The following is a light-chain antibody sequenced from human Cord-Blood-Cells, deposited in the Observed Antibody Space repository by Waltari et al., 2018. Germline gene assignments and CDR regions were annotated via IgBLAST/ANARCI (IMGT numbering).Light chain of an antibody. CDR1: SSDVGSYNL. Sequence: QSALTQPASVSGSPGQSITISCTGTSSDVGSYNLVSWYQQHPGKAPKLMIYEGSKRPSGVFHRFSGSKSGNTASLTIYGRQAEDEADYYCCSYAGSSTVVFGGGTKLTVL. CDR3: CSYAGSSTVV. V-gene: IGLV2-23*01. J-gene: IGLJ2*01. CDR2: EGS.